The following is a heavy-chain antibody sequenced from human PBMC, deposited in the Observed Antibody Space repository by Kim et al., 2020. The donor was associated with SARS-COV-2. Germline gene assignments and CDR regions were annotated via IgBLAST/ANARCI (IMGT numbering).Heavy chain of an antibody. CDR2: INAGNGNT. D-gene: IGHD5-18*01. V-gene: IGHV1-3*01. CDR1: GYTFTSYA. CDR3: ARAFGIQLWGLKY. Sequence: ASVKVSCKASGYTFTSYAMHWVRQAPGQRLEWMGWINAGNGNTKYSQKFQGRVTITRDTSASTAYMELSSLRSEDTAVYYCARAFGIQLWGLKYWGQGTLVTVSS. J-gene: IGHJ4*02.